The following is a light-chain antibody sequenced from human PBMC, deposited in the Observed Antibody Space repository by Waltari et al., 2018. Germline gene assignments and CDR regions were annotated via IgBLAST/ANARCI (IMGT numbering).Light chain of an antibody. V-gene: IGKV3-20*01. CDR2: GAS. CDR1: QSVSSSY. Sequence: EIVLTQSPGPLSLSPGERATLSCRASQSVSSSYLAWYQQKPGQAPRPLIHGASSRATGIPDRVSGSGSGTDFTLTISRLEPEDFAVYYCQQYGSSRFGGGTKVEIK. J-gene: IGKJ4*01. CDR3: QQYGSSR.